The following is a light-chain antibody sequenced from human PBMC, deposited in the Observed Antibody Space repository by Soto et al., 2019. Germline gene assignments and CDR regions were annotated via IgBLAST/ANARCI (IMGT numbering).Light chain of an antibody. CDR2: GTS. CDR1: QSVSSSY. Sequence: EIVLTQSPGTLSLSPGERATLSCRASQSVSSSYLAWYQQKPGQAPRLLIYGTSSRATAIPDRFSGSGSGTDFTLTISRLEPEDFAVDYCQQYGSSSWTFGQGSNV. CDR3: QQYGSSSWT. V-gene: IGKV3-20*01. J-gene: IGKJ1*01.